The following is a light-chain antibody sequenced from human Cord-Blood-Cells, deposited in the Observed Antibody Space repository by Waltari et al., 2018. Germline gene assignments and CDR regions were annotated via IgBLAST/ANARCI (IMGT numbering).Light chain of an antibody. CDR3: CSYAGSYTWV. Sequence: QSALTQPRSVSGSPGQSVTISCTGTSSDVGGYNYVSWYQQHPGKAPKLMIYDVSKRPSGVPDGFSGSKSGTTASLTISGLQAEDEADYYCCSYAGSYTWVFGGGTKLTVL. J-gene: IGLJ3*02. V-gene: IGLV2-11*01. CDR2: DVS. CDR1: SSDVGGYNY.